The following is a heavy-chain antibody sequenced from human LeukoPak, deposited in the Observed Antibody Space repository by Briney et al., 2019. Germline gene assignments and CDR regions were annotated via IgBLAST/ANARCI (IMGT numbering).Heavy chain of an antibody. V-gene: IGHV1-18*01. CDR2: ISGYNGNT. J-gene: IGHJ4*02. D-gene: IGHD3-16*01. CDR1: GYTFTSYG. CDR3: ARNGPYTSGGLYYFDY. Sequence: ASVKVSCKASGYTFTSYGISWVRQAAGQGLEWMGWISGYNGNTNYAQKLQGRATMTTDTSTSTAYMEVRSLRSDDTAVYYCARNGPYTSGGLYYFDYWGQGTLVTVSS.